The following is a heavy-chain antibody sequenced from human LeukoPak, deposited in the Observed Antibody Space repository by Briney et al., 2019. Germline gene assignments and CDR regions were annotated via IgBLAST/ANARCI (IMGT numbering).Heavy chain of an antibody. CDR1: GFTFSSYA. CDR2: ISGSGGST. V-gene: IGHV3-23*01. D-gene: IGHD6-13*01. J-gene: IGHJ4*02. CDR3: AKEEEGSSWFTGAKGGPFDY. Sequence: GGSLRLSCAASGFTFSSYAMSWVRQAPGKGLEWVSAISGSGGSTYYADSVKGRFTISRDNSKNTLYLQMNSLRAEDTAVYYCAKEEEGSSWFTGAKGGPFDYWGQGTLVTVSS.